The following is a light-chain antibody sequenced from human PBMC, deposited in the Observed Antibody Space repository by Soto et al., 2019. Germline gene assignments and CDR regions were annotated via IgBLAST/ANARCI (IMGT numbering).Light chain of an antibody. J-gene: IGKJ1*01. CDR1: QTISSW. V-gene: IGKV1-5*03. CDR2: RAS. CDR3: QQYNTYAT. Sequence: QIAQSPSTLSRTVGGRVTITCRASQTISSWLAWYQQKPGKAPKLLIYRASSLESGVPSRFSGSGSGTEFTLTISSLQPDDFATYYCQQYNTYATFGQGTKVDIK.